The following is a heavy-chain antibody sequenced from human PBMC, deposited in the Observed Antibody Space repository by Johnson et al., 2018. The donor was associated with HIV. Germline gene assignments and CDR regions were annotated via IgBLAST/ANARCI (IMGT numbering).Heavy chain of an antibody. Sequence: MLLVESGGGVVQPGGSLRLSCAASGFTFSSYAMSWVRQAPGQGLEWVSAISGSGGSTYYAASVKCRFTISSDNSKNTLYLQMNSLRAEDTAVYYCAKDAHITMIVVVISALDAFDIWGQGTMVTVSS. J-gene: IGHJ3*02. V-gene: IGHV3-23*04. CDR2: ISGSGGST. CDR1: GFTFSSYA. D-gene: IGHD3-22*01. CDR3: AKDAHITMIVVVISALDAFDI.